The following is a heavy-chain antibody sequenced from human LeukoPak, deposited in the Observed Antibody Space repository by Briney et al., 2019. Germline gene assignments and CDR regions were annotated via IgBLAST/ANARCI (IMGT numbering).Heavy chain of an antibody. V-gene: IGHV1-18*01. Sequence: ASVKVSCKASGYTFTSYGISWVRQAPGQGLEWMGWVSVYNGNTNYAQKFQGRLTMTTDTSTSTAYMELRSLRSDDTAVYFCARDQGLAVAGTFDYWGQGTLVAVSS. D-gene: IGHD6-19*01. CDR3: ARDQGLAVAGTFDY. J-gene: IGHJ4*02. CDR2: VSVYNGNT. CDR1: GYTFTSYG.